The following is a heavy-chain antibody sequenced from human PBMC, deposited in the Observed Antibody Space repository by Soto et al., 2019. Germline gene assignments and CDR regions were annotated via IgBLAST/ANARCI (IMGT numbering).Heavy chain of an antibody. D-gene: IGHD6-19*01. J-gene: IGHJ4*02. CDR2: IIPLLGTA. CDR1: GGTFSTYA. CDR3: ARPKGSYSSGYYYFDY. Sequence: QVQLVQSGAEVKQPGSSVKVSCKTSGGTFSTYAIYWVRQAPGQGLEWMGAIIPLLGTADYAQKFQGRVTITADESTSTAYMELSSRRSEETAVYYCARPKGSYSSGYYYFDYWGQGTLVTVSS. V-gene: IGHV1-69*01.